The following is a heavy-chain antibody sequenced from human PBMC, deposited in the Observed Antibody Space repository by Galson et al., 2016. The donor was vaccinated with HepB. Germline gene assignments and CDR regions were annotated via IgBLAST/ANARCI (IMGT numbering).Heavy chain of an antibody. CDR3: ARVWRGGVIDTFYYYYYGMDV. D-gene: IGHD3-16*02. J-gene: IGHJ6*02. Sequence: SVKVSCKASGYGFNSYGLNWVRQAPGQGLEWMGWINTNTGNPTYAQGFTGRFVFSLDSSVSTAYLQISSLKAEDTAAYYCARVWRGGVIDTFYYYYYGMDVWGQGTTVTVSS. CDR2: INTNTGNP. CDR1: GYGFNSYG. V-gene: IGHV7-4-1*02.